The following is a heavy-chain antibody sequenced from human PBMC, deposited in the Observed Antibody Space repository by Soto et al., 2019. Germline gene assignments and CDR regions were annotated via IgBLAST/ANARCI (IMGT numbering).Heavy chain of an antibody. CDR1: GCTFTSYY. J-gene: IGHJ3*02. Sequence: ASVKVSCKASGCTFTSYYMHWVRQAPGQGLEWMGIINPSGGSTSYAQKFQGRVTMTRDTSTSTVYMELSSLRSEDTAVYYCARGFTGRLFYYYDSSGYYPGAFDIWGQGTMVTVSS. V-gene: IGHV1-46*01. CDR3: ARGFTGRLFYYYDSSGYYPGAFDI. D-gene: IGHD3-22*01. CDR2: INPSGGST.